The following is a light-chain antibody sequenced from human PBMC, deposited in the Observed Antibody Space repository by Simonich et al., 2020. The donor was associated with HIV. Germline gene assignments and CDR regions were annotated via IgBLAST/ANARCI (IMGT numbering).Light chain of an antibody. CDR1: SYNVGSYG. CDR2: GN. V-gene: IGLV2-8*01. Sequence: QSALTQEASVSGTVGQKVTLSCTGNSYNVGSYGVGWYQQISHGSPKTVMFGNSLPSGIPDRFSGSKSGNTASLTISGLQAEDEADYYCSSYAGRNNVVFGGGTKVTVL. CDR3: SSYAGRNNVV. J-gene: IGLJ2*01.